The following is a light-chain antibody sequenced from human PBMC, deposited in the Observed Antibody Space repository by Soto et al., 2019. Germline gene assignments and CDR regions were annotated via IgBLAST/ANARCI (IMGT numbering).Light chain of an antibody. V-gene: IGKV3D-15*01. CDR1: QSVSNN. J-gene: IGKJ2*01. CDR3: QQYNNWPPYT. Sequence: EIVMTQSPATLSVSPGERATLSCRASQSVSNNLVWYQQKPGQAPRLLIYGASTRATGIPARFSGSWSGTEFTLTISSLQSEDFAVYYCQQYNNWPPYTFGQGTKLEIK. CDR2: GAS.